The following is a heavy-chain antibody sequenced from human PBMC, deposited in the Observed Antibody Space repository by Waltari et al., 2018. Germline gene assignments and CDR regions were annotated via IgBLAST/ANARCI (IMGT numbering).Heavy chain of an antibody. Sequence: QVQLQESGPGLVKPSETLSLTCAVSGYSISSGYYWGWIRQPPGKGLEWIGSIYHSGGTSYNPSLKSRVTISVDTSKNQFSLKLSSVTAADTAVYYCARRPIAAAGNWYFDLWGRGTLVTVSS. V-gene: IGHV4-38-2*01. CDR1: GYSISSGYY. CDR3: ARRPIAAAGNWYFDL. J-gene: IGHJ2*01. CDR2: IYHSGGT. D-gene: IGHD6-13*01.